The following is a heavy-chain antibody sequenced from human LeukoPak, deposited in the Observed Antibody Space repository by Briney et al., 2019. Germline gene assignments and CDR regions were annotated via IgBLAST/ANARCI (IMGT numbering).Heavy chain of an antibody. Sequence: PGGSLRLSCAASGFTFSSYAMHWVRQAPGKGLEWVAVISYDGSSKYYADSVKGRFTISRDNSKNTLYVQKNSLRAEDTAVYLCARDRAPGWFDYWGQGTLVTVSS. V-gene: IGHV3-30-3*01. J-gene: IGHJ4*02. CDR3: ARDRAPGWFDY. D-gene: IGHD6-19*01. CDR1: GFTFSSYA. CDR2: ISYDGSSK.